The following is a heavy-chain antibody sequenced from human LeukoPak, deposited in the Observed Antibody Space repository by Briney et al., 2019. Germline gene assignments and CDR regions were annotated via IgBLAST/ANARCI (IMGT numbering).Heavy chain of an antibody. CDR1: GFTFSDYY. CDR2: ISSSGSTI. J-gene: IGHJ4*02. D-gene: IGHD3-10*01. CDR3: AKDRDRAVTAGSGSPFDY. Sequence: PGGSLRLSCAASGFTFSDYYMSWIRQAPGKGLEWVSYISSSGSTIYYADSVKGRFTISRDNAKNSLYLQMNSLRAEDTAVYYCAKDRDRAVTAGSGSPFDYWGQGTLVTVSS. V-gene: IGHV3-11*01.